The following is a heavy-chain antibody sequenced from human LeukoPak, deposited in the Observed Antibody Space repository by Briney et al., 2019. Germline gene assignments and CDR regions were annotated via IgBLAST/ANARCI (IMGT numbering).Heavy chain of an antibody. CDR2: IYHSGST. D-gene: IGHD3-10*01. J-gene: IGHJ5*02. CDR3: AREYTYYGSGSYENWFDP. Sequence: SETLSLTCAVSGGSNSSGGYSWSWIRQPPGTGLEWIGYIYHSGSTYYNPSLKSRVTISVDRSKNQFSLKLSSVTAADTAVYYCAREYTYYGSGSYENWFDPWGQGTLVTVSS. CDR1: GGSNSSGGYS. V-gene: IGHV4-30-2*01.